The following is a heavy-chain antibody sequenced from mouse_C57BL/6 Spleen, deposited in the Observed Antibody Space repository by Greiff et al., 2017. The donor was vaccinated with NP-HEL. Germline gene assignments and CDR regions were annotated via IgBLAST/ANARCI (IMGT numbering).Heavy chain of an antibody. CDR1: GYAFSSSW. Sequence: VQLQQSGPELVKPGASVKISCKASGYAFSSSWMNWVKQRPGKGLEWIGRIYPGDGDTNYNGKFKGKATLTADKSSSTAYMQLSSLTSEDSAVYFCARRKIYYDYDGDFDYWGQGTTLTVSS. CDR2: IYPGDGDT. D-gene: IGHD2-4*01. J-gene: IGHJ2*01. V-gene: IGHV1-82*01. CDR3: ARRKIYYDYDGDFDY.